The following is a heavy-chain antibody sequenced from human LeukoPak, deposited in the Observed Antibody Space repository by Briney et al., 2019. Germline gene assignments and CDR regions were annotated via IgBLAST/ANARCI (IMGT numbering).Heavy chain of an antibody. V-gene: IGHV3-30*02. CDR3: ARARLTDYVWGRRTFDI. J-gene: IGHJ3*02. CDR1: GFTFSSYA. CDR2: NRYDGSNK. D-gene: IGHD3-16*01. Sequence: GGSLRLSCAASGFTFSSYAMSWVRQAPGKGLEWVAFNRYDGSNKYYADSVKGRFTISRDNSKNTLYLQMNSLRADDTAVYYCARARLTDYVWGRRTFDIWGQGTMVTISS.